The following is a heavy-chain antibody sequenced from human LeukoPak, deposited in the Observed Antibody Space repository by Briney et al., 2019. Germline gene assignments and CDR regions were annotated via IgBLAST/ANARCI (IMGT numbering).Heavy chain of an antibody. CDR2: ISGNAGII. Sequence: GGSLRLSCVASGFTFNLYAMNWVRQAPGKGLEWVSAISGNAGIIYNADSVKGRFTISRDNSKNTLYLQMNSLRAEDTAVYYCAKDYYVPNYWGQGTLVTVSS. D-gene: IGHD3-22*01. CDR1: GFTFNLYA. J-gene: IGHJ4*02. V-gene: IGHV3-23*01. CDR3: AKDYYVPNY.